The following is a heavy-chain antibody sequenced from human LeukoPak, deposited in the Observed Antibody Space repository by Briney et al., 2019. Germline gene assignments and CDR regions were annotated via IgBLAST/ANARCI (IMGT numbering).Heavy chain of an antibody. CDR1: GFTLSSYW. Sequence: GGSLRLSCAASGFTLSSYWMHWVRQAPGKGLVWVSRINSDGSSTSYADSVKGRFTISRDNAKNTLYLQMNSLRAEDTAVYYCAREAETVDAFDIWGQGTMVTVSS. CDR2: INSDGSST. J-gene: IGHJ3*02. D-gene: IGHD1-1*01. V-gene: IGHV3-74*01. CDR3: AREAETVDAFDI.